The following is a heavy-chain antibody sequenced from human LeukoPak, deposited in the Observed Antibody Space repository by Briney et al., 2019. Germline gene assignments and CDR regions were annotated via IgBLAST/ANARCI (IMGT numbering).Heavy chain of an antibody. CDR2: INHSGST. Sequence: PSETLSLTCAAYGGSFSGYYWSWIRQPPGKGLEWIGEINHSGSTNYNPSLKSRVTISVDTSKNQFSLKLSSVTAADTAVYYCASEVLWFGELVDYWGQGTLVTVSS. D-gene: IGHD3-10*01. CDR3: ASEVLWFGELVDY. V-gene: IGHV4-34*01. CDR1: GGSFSGYY. J-gene: IGHJ4*02.